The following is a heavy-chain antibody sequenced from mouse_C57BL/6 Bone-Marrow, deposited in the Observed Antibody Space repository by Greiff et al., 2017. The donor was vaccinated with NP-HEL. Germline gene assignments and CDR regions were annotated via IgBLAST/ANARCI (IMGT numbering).Heavy chain of an antibody. CDR3: ARRGVAPYAMDY. D-gene: IGHD1-1*02. J-gene: IGHJ4*01. V-gene: IGHV1-82*01. CDR1: GYAFSSSW. Sequence: VQVVESGPELVKPGASVKISCKASGYAFSSSWMNWVKQRPGKGLEWIGRIYPGDGDTNYNGKFKGKATLTADKSSSTAYMQLSSLTSEDSAVYFCARRGVAPYAMDYWGQGTSVTVSS. CDR2: IYPGDGDT.